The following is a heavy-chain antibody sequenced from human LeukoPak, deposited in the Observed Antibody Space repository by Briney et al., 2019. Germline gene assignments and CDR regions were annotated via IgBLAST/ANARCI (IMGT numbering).Heavy chain of an antibody. CDR3: VRPKFDSSGYSFIV. CDR2: IHNSGST. J-gene: IGHJ4*02. Sequence: PSQTLSLTCTVSCGPISSGKYYWSWIRQHPGEGLEWIEYIHNSGSTYYHPALKSRISISADISKNHVSLKLSSVTAADTDVYYCVRPKFDSSGYSFIVWGQGTLVTVSS. CDR1: CGPISSGKYY. V-gene: IGHV4-31*03. D-gene: IGHD3-22*01.